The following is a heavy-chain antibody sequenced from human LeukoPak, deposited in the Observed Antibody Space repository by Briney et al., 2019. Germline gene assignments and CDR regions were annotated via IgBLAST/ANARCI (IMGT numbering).Heavy chain of an antibody. CDR2: INPSGGST. V-gene: IGHV1-46*01. D-gene: IGHD3-22*01. CDR3: ATAYYYDSSGYYDPLDY. CDR1: GYTFTSYY. Sequence: GASVKVSCKASGYTFTSYYMHWVRQAPGQGLEWMGIINPSGGSTSYAQKFQGRVTMTRDTSTSTVYMELSSLRSEDTAVYYCATAYYYDSSGYYDPLDYWGQEPWSPSPQ. J-gene: IGHJ4*01.